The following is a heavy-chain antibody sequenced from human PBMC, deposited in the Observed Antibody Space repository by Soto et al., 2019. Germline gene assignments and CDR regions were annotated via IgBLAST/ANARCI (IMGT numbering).Heavy chain of an antibody. D-gene: IGHD3-10*01. CDR3: ARRVIGSSRAFDI. J-gene: IGHJ3*02. Sequence: GGSLRLSCAASGFAFSSHPMSWVRQAPEKGLEWVAGVSDGGDLTYNADSVRGRFTISRDNSRNTLYLQMNSLRAEDTAVYYCARRVIGSSRAFDIWGQGTMVTVS. CDR1: GFAFSSHP. V-gene: IGHV3-23*01. CDR2: VSDGGDLT.